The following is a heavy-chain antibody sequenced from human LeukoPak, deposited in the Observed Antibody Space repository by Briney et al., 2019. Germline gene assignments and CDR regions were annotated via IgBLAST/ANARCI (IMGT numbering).Heavy chain of an antibody. V-gene: IGHV4-4*07. J-gene: IGHJ4*02. D-gene: IGHD3-22*01. Sequence: SETLSLTCTVSGGSISSYYWSWIRQPAGKGLEWIGRIYTSGSTNYNPSLKSRVTMSVDTSKNQFSLKLSSVTAADTAVYYCARGSPDYYDSSGIFDYWGQGTLVTVSS. CDR3: ARGSPDYYDSSGIFDY. CDR2: IYTSGST. CDR1: GGSISSYY.